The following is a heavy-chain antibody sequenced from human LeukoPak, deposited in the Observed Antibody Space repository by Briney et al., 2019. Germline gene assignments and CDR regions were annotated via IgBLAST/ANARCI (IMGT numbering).Heavy chain of an antibody. CDR2: INPNSGGT. D-gene: IGHD4-17*01. V-gene: IGHV1-2*02. CDR3: ARSLEGGDYGDYFDAFDI. CDR1: GYTFTGYY. J-gene: IGHJ3*02. Sequence: ASVKVSCKASGYTFTGYYMHWVRQAPGQGLEWMGWINPNSGGTNYAQKFQGRVTMTRDTSISTAYVELSRLRSDDTAVYYCARSLEGGDYGDYFDAFDIWGQGTMVTVSS.